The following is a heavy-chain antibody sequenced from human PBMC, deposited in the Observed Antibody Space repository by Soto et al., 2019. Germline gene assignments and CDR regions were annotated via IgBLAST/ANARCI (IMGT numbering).Heavy chain of an antibody. CDR3: GRGYSGGWSRYHWSAP. J-gene: IGHJ5*02. CDR1: GYTFTSYG. V-gene: IGHV1-18*01. CDR2: ISAYNGNT. Sequence: GASVKVSCKASGYTFTSYGISWVRQAPGQGLEWMGWISAYNGNTNYAQKLQGRVTMTTDTSTSTAYMELRSLRSDDTAVYYCGRGYSGGWSRYHWSAPGGQGTLFTFSS. D-gene: IGHD6-19*01.